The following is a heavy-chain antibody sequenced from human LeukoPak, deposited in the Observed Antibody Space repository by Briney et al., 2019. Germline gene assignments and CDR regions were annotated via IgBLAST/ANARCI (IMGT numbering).Heavy chain of an antibody. CDR2: IKHDGSER. CDR3: AAGSGWSSEY. V-gene: IGHV3-7*03. CDR1: GHTSGSYW. D-gene: IGHD6-19*01. Sequence: GGSLRLSCAASGHTSGSYWMSWVRHTPGKGLEWVANIKHDGSERNYMEAVKGRFTISRDNGKNSLHLQMNNLRAEDTAVYYCAAGSGWSSEYWGQGTLVTVSS. J-gene: IGHJ4*02.